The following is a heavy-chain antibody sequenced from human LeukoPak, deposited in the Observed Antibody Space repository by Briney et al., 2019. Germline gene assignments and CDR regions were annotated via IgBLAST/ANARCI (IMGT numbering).Heavy chain of an antibody. CDR2: MWYDGSNE. V-gene: IGHV3-33*08. CDR1: GITFSNCA. J-gene: IGHJ4*02. D-gene: IGHD5-18*01. CDR3: AREDTALVIAY. Sequence: GGSLRLSCATSGITFSNCAMSWVRQAPGKGLEWVAIMWYDGSNEYYTDSVKGRFTISRDNSKNTLYLQMNSLRVEDTAVYYCAREDTALVIAYWGQGTLVTVSS.